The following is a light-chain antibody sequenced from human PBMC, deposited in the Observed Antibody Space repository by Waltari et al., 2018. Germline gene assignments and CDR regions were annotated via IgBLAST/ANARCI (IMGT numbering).Light chain of an antibody. Sequence: DIVMTQSPDSLAVSLGERATINCKSSQSDLYSSNNKNYLAWYQQKPGQPPKLIIYWASTRESGVPDRFSGSESGTDFTLTISSLQAEDVAVYYCQQYYNSPLTFGGGTKVEIK. CDR3: QQYYNSPLT. J-gene: IGKJ4*01. CDR2: WAS. CDR1: QSDLYSSNNKNY. V-gene: IGKV4-1*01.